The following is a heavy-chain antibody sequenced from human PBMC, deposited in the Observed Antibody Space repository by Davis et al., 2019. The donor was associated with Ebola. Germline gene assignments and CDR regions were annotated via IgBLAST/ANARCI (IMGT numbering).Heavy chain of an antibody. Sequence: ASVKVSCKASGYTFTSYAMHWVRQAPGQRLEWMGWINADNGNTKYSQKFQGRVTITRDTSASTAYMELSSLRSEDTAVYYCARDLDIVLVPALVPGGMDVWGQGTTVTVSS. CDR2: INADNGNT. V-gene: IGHV1-3*01. CDR3: ARDLDIVLVPALVPGGMDV. J-gene: IGHJ6*02. CDR1: GYTFTSYA. D-gene: IGHD2-2*01.